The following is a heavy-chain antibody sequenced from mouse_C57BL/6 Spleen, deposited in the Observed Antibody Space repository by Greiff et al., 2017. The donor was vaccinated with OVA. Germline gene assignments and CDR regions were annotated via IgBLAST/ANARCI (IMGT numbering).Heavy chain of an antibody. Sequence: VQGVESGPELVKPGASVKLSCKASGYTFTSYDINWVKQRPGQGLEWIGWIYPRDGSTKYNEKFRGKATLTVDTSSSTAYMELHSLTSEDSAVYFGARSYDSYYFDYWGQGTTLTVSS. CDR2: IYPRDGST. CDR3: ARSYDSYYFDY. CDR1: GYTFTSYD. V-gene: IGHV1-85*01. D-gene: IGHD2-12*01. J-gene: IGHJ2*01.